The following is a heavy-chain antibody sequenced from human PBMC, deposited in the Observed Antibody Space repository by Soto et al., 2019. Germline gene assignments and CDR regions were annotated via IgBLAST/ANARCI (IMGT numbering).Heavy chain of an antibody. CDR2: ISAYNGNT. V-gene: IGHV1-18*01. D-gene: IGHD2-2*02. Sequence: QVQLVQSGAEVKKPGASVKVSCKASGYTFTSYGISWVRQAPGQGLEWMGWISAYNGNTNYAQKLQGRVTMTTDTATSTAYMELRSLRSDDTAVYYCAREESSTSCYTGCSSSADDAFDIWGQGTMVTVSS. CDR1: GYTFTSYG. CDR3: AREESSTSCYTGCSSSADDAFDI. J-gene: IGHJ3*02.